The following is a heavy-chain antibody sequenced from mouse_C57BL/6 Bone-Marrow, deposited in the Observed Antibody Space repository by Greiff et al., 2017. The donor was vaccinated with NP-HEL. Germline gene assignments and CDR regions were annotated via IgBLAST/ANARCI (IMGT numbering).Heavy chain of an antibody. D-gene: IGHD1-1*01. J-gene: IGHJ2*01. CDR1: GYTFTSYW. CDR2: IYPGSGST. CDR3: VRSAIYYGSSYAVLYFDY. V-gene: IGHV1-55*01. Sequence: QVQLQQPGAELVKPGASVKMSCKASGYTFTSYWITWVKQRPGQGLEWIGDIYPGSGSTNYNEKFKSKATLTVDTSSSTAYMQLSSLTSEDSAVYYCVRSAIYYGSSYAVLYFDYWGQGTTLTVSS.